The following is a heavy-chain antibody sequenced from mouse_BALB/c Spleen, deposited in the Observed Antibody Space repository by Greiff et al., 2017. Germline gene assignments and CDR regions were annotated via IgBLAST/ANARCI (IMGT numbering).Heavy chain of an antibody. Sequence: QVQLQQSGAELVRPGTSVKVSCKASGYAFTNYLIEWVKQSPGQGLEWIGVINPGSGGTNYNEKFKGKATLTADKSSSTAYMQLSSLTSDDSAVYFCARGGLRAMDYWGQGTSVTVSS. D-gene: IGHD2-2*01. J-gene: IGHJ4*01. V-gene: IGHV1-54*01. CDR1: GYAFTNYL. CDR3: ARGGLRAMDY. CDR2: INPGSGGT.